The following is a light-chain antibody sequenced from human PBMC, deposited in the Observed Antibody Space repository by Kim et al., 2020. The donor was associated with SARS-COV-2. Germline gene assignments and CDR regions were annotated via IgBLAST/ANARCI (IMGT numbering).Light chain of an antibody. Sequence: SYELTQPLSVPVVLGQTAKISCGANNIGGKHVDWYQQRPGQAPVTVIYRNNNLPSGIPERFSGSNSGNAATLSISRVQVGDEGVYFCQVWDSNTVIFGGG. CDR1: NIGGKH. CDR3: QVWDSNTVI. CDR2: RNN. J-gene: IGLJ2*01. V-gene: IGLV3-9*01.